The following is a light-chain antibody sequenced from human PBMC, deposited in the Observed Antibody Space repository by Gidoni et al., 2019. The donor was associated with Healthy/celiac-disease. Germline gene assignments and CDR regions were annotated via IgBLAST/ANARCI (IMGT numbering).Light chain of an antibody. CDR2: WAS. CDR3: QQYYSTPLT. Sequence: DLVFTQSPDSLALSLCERATINCKSSQSVLYSSNNKNYLAWYQQKPGQPPKLLIYWASTRESGVPDQFSGSGSGTDFTLTISSLQAEDVAVYYCQQYYSTPLTFGGGTKVEIK. V-gene: IGKV4-1*01. J-gene: IGKJ4*01. CDR1: QSVLYSSNNKNY.